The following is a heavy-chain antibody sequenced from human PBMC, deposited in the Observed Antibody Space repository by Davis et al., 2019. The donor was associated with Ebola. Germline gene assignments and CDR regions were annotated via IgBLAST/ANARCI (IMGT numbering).Heavy chain of an antibody. D-gene: IGHD5-12*01. CDR3: ARHEGYDFGYFGMDV. V-gene: IGHV5-51*01. CDR2: IYSGDSDT. CDR1: GYSFTNYW. J-gene: IGHJ6*02. Sequence: GESLKISCNGSGYSFTNYWIAWVRQLPGKGPEWMGIIYSGDSDTRYSPSFEGQVTISVDRSISTAHLQWSSLKASDSAIYYCARHEGYDFGYFGMDVWGQGTTVTVSS.